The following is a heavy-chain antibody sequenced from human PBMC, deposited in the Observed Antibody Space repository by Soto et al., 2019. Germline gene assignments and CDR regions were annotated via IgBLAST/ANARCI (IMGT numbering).Heavy chain of an antibody. D-gene: IGHD2-2*01. CDR3: ARSGQLLSPIDY. CDR1: GDSISTFY. J-gene: IGHJ4*02. Sequence: SDTLSLTCTVSGDSISTFYWSWIRQPPGKGLEWIGYIYYSGSTNYNPSLKSRVTISVDTSKNQFSLRLSSVTAADTAIYYCARSGQLLSPIDYWGQGALVTVSS. V-gene: IGHV4-59*08. CDR2: IYYSGST.